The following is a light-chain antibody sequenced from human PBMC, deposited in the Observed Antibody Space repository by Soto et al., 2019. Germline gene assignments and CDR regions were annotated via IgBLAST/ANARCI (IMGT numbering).Light chain of an antibody. J-gene: IGLJ1*01. CDR3: QSYDKRMTADV. Sequence: QSVLTQPPSVSGAPGQRVTISCSGTSSSIGAGYEVHWYHQLTGTAPKLVVSGNGNRPSGVPDRLSASESGTSASLAITGLQAEDESHYYCQSYDKRMTADVFGTGTKVTVL. V-gene: IGLV1-40*01. CDR2: GNG. CDR1: SSSIGAGYE.